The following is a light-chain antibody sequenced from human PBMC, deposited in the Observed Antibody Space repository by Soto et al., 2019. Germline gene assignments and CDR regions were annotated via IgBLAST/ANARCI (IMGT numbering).Light chain of an antibody. J-gene: IGKJ1*01. CDR3: EQYSDNWT. CDR2: KAS. CDR1: QSISNW. V-gene: IGKV1-5*03. Sequence: DIPMTQSPSTLSASVGDIVTITCRASQSISNWLAWYQQKPGTAPNFLIYKASTLQSGVPSRFSGSGSGTEFTLTISSLPADDSATYYCEQYSDNWTFGQGTKVEIK.